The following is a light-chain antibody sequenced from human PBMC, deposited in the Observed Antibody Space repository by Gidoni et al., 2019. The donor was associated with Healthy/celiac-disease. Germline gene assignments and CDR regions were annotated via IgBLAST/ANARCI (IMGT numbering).Light chain of an antibody. J-gene: IGKJ5*01. V-gene: IGKV3-11*01. CDR1: QSVSSY. Sequence: EIVLTQSPATLSLSPGERATLSCRASQSVSSYLAWYQQKPGQAPRLLIYDASNRATGIPARFSCSGSWTGFTLTISSLEPEDFAVYYCQQRSNWPPITFGQGTRLEIK. CDR3: QQRSNWPPIT. CDR2: DAS.